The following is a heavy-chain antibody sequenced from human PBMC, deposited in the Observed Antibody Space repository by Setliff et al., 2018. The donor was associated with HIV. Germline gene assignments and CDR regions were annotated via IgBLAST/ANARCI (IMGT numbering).Heavy chain of an antibody. D-gene: IGHD3-3*01. CDR2: VYYSGIT. CDR3: VRHVWSDDFLVPGWFDS. Sequence: PSETLSLTCTVSGDSISSVSYSWGWIRQPPGKGLEWIGSVYYSGITYYSSSLKSRVTVSVDTSRIQFSLKLTSVTAADTAVYKCVRHVWSDDFLVPGWFDSWSQGTLVTVSS. V-gene: IGHV4-39*01. CDR1: GDSISSVSYS. J-gene: IGHJ5*01.